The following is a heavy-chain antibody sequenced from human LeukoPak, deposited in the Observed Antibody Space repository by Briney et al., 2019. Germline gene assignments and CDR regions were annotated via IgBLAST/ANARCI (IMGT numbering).Heavy chain of an antibody. CDR1: GLTVGSNY. CDR2: IYSAGDT. J-gene: IGHJ4*02. V-gene: IGHV3-53*01. Sequence: AGGSLTLSCAASGLTVGSNYMTWVRQAPGKGLEWVSVIYSAGDTCYTDSVKGRFTISRDNSQNTVYLQMNSLRAEDTAVYYCAKDMGYNTGWTRFDYWGQGTLVTVSS. CDR3: AKDMGYNTGWTRFDY. D-gene: IGHD6-19*01.